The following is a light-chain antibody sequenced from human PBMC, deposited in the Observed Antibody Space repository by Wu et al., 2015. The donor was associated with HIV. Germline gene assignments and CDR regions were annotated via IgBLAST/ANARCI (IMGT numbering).Light chain of an antibody. J-gene: IGKJ1*01. Sequence: DIQMTQSPSTLSASVGDRVTITCRASQSINSWLAWYQQKPGKAPKLLIYKASSLEGGVPSRFSGSGSGTEFTLTISSLQPDDFATYYCQQYNSYAWTFGQGTKVGNQT. CDR3: QQYNSYAWT. CDR2: KAS. CDR1: QSINSW. V-gene: IGKV1-5*03.